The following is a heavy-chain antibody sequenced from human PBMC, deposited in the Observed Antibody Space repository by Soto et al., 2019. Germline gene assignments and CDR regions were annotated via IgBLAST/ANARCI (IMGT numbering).Heavy chain of an antibody. CDR3: ARGGGRGYNELDP. J-gene: IGHJ5*02. Sequence: QVQLVQSGAEVKKPGASVKVSCKASGYTFTAYYMHWVRQAPGQGLEWMGWINPNSGGTYHAQNFQGRVTMTRDTSTTTAYMEFASLTPDDTAVYYCARGGGRGYNELDPWGHGTLVIVSS. CDR2: INPNSGGT. D-gene: IGHD5-12*01. CDR1: GYTFTAYY. V-gene: IGHV1-2*02.